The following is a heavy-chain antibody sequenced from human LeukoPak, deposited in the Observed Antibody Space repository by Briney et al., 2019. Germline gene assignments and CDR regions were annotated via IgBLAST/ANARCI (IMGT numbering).Heavy chain of an antibody. CDR1: GFTFSSYS. J-gene: IGHJ4*02. CDR2: ISSSSSYI. CDR3: ARDVDTVVVPAATQIDY. D-gene: IGHD2-2*01. V-gene: IGHV3-21*04. Sequence: PGGSLRLSCAASGFTFSSYSMNWVRQAPGKGLEWVSSISSSSSYIYYADSVKGRFTISRDNSKNSLYLQMNSVSNEDTALYYCARDVDTVVVPAATQIDYWGQGTLVTVSS.